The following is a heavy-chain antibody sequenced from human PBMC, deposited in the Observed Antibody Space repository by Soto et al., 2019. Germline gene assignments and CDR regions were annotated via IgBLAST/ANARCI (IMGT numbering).Heavy chain of an antibody. D-gene: IGHD3-22*01. CDR2: IYPGDSDT. CDR1: GYGFTRYW. J-gene: IGHJ4*02. Sequence: PGESLKISCKGSGYGFTRYWIGWVRQMPGKGLEWMGIIYPGDSDTRYSPSFQGQVTISADKSISTAYLQWNSLKASDTAMYYCARHYYYGSSGCYFDSWGQGTLVTVSS. V-gene: IGHV5-51*01. CDR3: ARHYYYGSSGCYFDS.